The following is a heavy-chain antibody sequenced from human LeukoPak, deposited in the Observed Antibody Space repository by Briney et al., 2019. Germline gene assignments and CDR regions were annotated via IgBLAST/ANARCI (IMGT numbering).Heavy chain of an antibody. V-gene: IGHV1-24*01. Sequence: ASVKFSCKVSGYTLTELSMHWVRQAPGKGLEWMGGFDPEDGETIYAQKFQGRVTMTEDTSTDTAYMELSSLRSEDTAVYYCATDLGLTYYYDRFDYWGQGTLVTVSS. CDR1: GYTLTELS. CDR3: ATDLGLTYYYDRFDY. J-gene: IGHJ4*02. CDR2: FDPEDGET. D-gene: IGHD3-22*01.